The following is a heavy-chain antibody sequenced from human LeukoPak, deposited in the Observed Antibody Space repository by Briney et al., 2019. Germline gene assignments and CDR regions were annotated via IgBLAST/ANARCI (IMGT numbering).Heavy chain of an antibody. Sequence: PGGSLRLSCAASGFTFSSYEMNWVRQAPGKGLEWVSYISSSGSTIYYADSVKGRFTISRDNAKNSLYLQMNSLRAEDTAVYYCAREAPYSSGLSGAFDIWGQGRMVTVSS. CDR2: ISSSGSTI. CDR1: GFTFSSYE. D-gene: IGHD6-19*01. V-gene: IGHV3-48*03. J-gene: IGHJ3*02. CDR3: AREAPYSSGLSGAFDI.